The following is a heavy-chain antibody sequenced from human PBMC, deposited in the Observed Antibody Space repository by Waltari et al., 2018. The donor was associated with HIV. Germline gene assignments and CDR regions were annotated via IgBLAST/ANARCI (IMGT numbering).Heavy chain of an antibody. Sequence: EVQLLESGGGLVQPGGSLRLSCAGSGFTFSSYAMTWVRQAPGKGLGWVSAIFGDGGSTFYADSVKVRFTISRDNSKNTLYLQMNSLRAEDTAVYYCAKGTLNPLTTDYWGQGTLVTVSS. CDR2: IFGDGGST. CDR3: AKGTLNPLTTDY. V-gene: IGHV3-23*01. J-gene: IGHJ4*02. CDR1: GFTFSSYA. D-gene: IGHD4-17*01.